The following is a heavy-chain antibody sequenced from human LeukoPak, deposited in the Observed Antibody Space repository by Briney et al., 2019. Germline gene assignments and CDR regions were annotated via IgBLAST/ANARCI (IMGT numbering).Heavy chain of an antibody. CDR1: GFTFSSYA. CDR3: ARDGPSEYSSSSGLYYYYGMDV. D-gene: IGHD6-6*01. CDR2: ISYDGSNK. Sequence: GRSLRLSCAASGFTFSSYAMHWVRQTPGKGLEWVAVISYDGSNKYYADSVKGRFTISRDNSKNTLYLQMNSLRAEDTAVYYCARDGPSEYSSSSGLYYYYGMDVWGQGTTVTVSS. J-gene: IGHJ6*02. V-gene: IGHV3-30-3*01.